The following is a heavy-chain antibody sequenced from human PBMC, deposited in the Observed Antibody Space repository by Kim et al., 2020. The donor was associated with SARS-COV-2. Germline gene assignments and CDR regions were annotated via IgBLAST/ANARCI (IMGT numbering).Heavy chain of an antibody. V-gene: IGHV4-31*03. Sequence: SETLSLTCTVSGGSISSDTYYWSWIRQHPRRGLEWIGYIHYSGSTYYNPSLKSRVTISVDTSKNQFSLKLSSVTAADTAVYFCARDYSGTRGYYGMDVWG. CDR1: GGSISSDTYY. CDR3: ARDYSGTRGYYGMDV. D-gene: IGHD2-21*01. J-gene: IGHJ6*01. CDR2: IHYSGST.